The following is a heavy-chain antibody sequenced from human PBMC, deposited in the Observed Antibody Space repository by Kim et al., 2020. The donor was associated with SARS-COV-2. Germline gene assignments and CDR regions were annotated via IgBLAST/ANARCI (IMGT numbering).Heavy chain of an antibody. V-gene: IGHV4-34*01. J-gene: IGHJ4*02. CDR1: GGSFSGYY. CDR3: ARDAASHGFDY. CDR2: INHSGST. Sequence: SETLSLTCAVYGGSFSGYYWSWIRQPPGKGLEWIGEINHSGSTNYNPYLKSRVTISVDTYKNQSSLRLSSVTAADTAVYYCARDAASHGFDYWGQGTLVT. D-gene: IGHD6-25*01.